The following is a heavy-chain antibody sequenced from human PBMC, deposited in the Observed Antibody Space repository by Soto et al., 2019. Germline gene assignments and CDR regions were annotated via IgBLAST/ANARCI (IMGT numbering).Heavy chain of an antibody. V-gene: IGHV1-3*01. CDR2: INAGNGNT. J-gene: IGHJ4*02. CDR1: GYTFTSYA. D-gene: IGHD3-16*01. CDR3: ARVIGGLYYFDY. Sequence: QVQLVQSGAEVKKPGASVKVSCKASGYTFTSYAMHWVRQAPGQRLEWMGWINAGNGNTKYSQKFQGRVIITRDTSASTAYMELSSPRSEDTAVYYCARVIGGLYYFDYWGQGTLVTVSS.